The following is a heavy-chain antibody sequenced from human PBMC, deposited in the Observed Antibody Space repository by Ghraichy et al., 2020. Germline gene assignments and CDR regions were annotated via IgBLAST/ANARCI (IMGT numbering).Heavy chain of an antibody. J-gene: IGHJ4*02. CDR3: AKIGSYGDYYFDY. CDR2: ISGSGSST. CDR1: GFTFNNYA. Sequence: GGSLRLSCAASGFTFNNYAVNWVRQAPGKGLEWVSAISGSGSSTYYADSVKGRFTISRDNSKNTLYLQMNSLRVEDTAVYYCAKIGSYGDYYFDYWGQGTLVTVSS. D-gene: IGHD5-18*01. V-gene: IGHV3-23*01.